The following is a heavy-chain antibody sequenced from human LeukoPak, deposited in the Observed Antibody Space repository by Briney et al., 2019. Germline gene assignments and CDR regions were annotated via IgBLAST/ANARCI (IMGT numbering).Heavy chain of an antibody. CDR1: GFTFTNYY. J-gene: IGHJ4*02. D-gene: IGHD1-1*01. CDR3: ARPYNNNWYFDY. CDR2: INPSGGST. V-gene: IGHV1-46*01. Sequence: ASVKVSCRASGFTFTNYYLHWVRQAPGQGLEWMGIINPSGGSTSYTQKFQGRVTMTRDTSTSTVYMELTSLRSDDTAVYYCARPYNNNWYFDYWGQGTLVTVSS.